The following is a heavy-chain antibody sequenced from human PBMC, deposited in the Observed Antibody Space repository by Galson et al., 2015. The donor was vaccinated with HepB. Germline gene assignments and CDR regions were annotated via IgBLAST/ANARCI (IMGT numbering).Heavy chain of an antibody. CDR3: AKDRVDYYDSDGHIDAFDV. D-gene: IGHD3-22*01. Sequence: SLRLSCAPSGFTFARYAMTWDRQAPGKGLEWISLISGSGSLRYYAESVKGRFTISRDNAKKTLYLQMNSLRSEDTAVYYCAKDRVDYYDSDGHIDAFDVWGQGTVVTVSS. J-gene: IGHJ3*01. CDR1: GFTFARYA. V-gene: IGHV3-23*01. CDR2: ISGSGSLR.